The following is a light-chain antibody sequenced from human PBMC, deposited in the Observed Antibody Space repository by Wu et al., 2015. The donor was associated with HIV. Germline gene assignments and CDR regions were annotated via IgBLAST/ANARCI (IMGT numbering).Light chain of an antibody. CDR1: QSVSSSY. CDR3: QQYGSSPPYT. CDR2: GAS. V-gene: IGKV3-20*01. Sequence: EIVLTQSPGTLSLSPGERATLSCRASQSVSSSYLAWYQQKPGQAPRLLIYGASSRATGIPDRFSGSGSGTDFTLTISRLEPEDFAVYYCQQYGSSPPYTFGLGDQDWRSN. J-gene: IGKJ2*01.